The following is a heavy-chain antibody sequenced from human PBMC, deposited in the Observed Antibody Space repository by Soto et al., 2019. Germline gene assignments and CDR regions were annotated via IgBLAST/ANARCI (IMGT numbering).Heavy chain of an antibody. CDR2: INSDGSST. CDR1: GFTFSSYW. J-gene: IGHJ6*02. CDR3: ARARNTAMGKNYYYYYGMDV. V-gene: IGHV3-74*01. Sequence: GGSLRLSCAASGFTFSSYWMHWVRQAPGKGLVWVSRINSDGSSTSYADSVKGRFTISRDNAKNTLYLQMNSLRAEDTAVYYCARARNTAMGKNYYYYYGMDVWGQGTTVTV. D-gene: IGHD5-18*01.